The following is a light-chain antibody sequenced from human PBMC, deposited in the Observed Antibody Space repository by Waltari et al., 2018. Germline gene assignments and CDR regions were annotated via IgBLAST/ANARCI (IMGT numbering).Light chain of an antibody. CDR1: STAIVSYNS. Sequence: QSALTQPPSASGSPGQSVPISCSGTSTAIVSYNSVSWYQQHPGKAPQLMIYEVIKRPSGVPPRFSGSKSGNTASLTVSELQAEDEADYYCSSYAGSNGVLFGGGTKVTVL. V-gene: IGLV2-8*01. J-gene: IGLJ2*01. CDR2: EVI. CDR3: SSYAGSNGVL.